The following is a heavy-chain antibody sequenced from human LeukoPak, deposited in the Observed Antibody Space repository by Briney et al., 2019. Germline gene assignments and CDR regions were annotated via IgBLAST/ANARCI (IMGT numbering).Heavy chain of an antibody. J-gene: IGHJ5*02. Sequence: PSETLSLTCTVSGGSISSYYWSWIRQPPGKGLEWIGNIYYSGSTNYNPSLKSRVTISVDTSKNQFSLKLSSVTAADTAVYYCARWRVRGVRIRDFNWFDPWGQGTLVTVSS. CDR1: GGSISSYY. V-gene: IGHV4-59*01. CDR3: ARWRVRGVRIRDFNWFDP. CDR2: IYYSGST. D-gene: IGHD3-10*01.